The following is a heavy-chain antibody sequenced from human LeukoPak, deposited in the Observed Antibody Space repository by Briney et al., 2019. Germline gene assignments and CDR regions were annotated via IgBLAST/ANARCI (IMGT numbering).Heavy chain of an antibody. CDR3: ASSTVNYYGMDV. CDR2: INHSGST. J-gene: IGHJ6*02. Sequence: SETLSLTCAVYGGSFSGYYWSWIRQPPGKGLEWIGEINHSGSTNYNPSLKSRVTISVDTSKNQFSLKLSSVTAADAAVYYCASSTVNYYGMDVWGQGTTVTVSS. D-gene: IGHD4-17*01. V-gene: IGHV4-34*01. CDR1: GGSFSGYY.